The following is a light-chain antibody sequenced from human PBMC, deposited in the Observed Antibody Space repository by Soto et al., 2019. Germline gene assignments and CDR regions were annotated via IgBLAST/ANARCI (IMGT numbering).Light chain of an antibody. CDR1: QGLVYRDGNSY. CDR3: MQNVPWPPC. Sequence: VVMTQSPVSLPVTLGQPASISCNSSQGLVYRDGNSYLNWFHQRPGQSPRRLLYMVSKRDSGVPDIFSGSGSGTDFTLKISRVEAEDGGVYYCMQNVPWPPCFGPGTTVDIK. V-gene: IGKV2-30*01. CDR2: MVS. J-gene: IGKJ3*01.